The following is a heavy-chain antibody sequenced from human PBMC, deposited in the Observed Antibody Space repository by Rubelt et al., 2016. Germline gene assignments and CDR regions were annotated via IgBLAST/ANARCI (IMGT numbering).Heavy chain of an antibody. V-gene: IGHV3-48*02. CDR1: GFSFSSYD. CDR2: ISSHSSNK. J-gene: IGHJ4*02. Sequence: VQLGGSLRLSCAASGFSFSSYDMTWVRQAPGKGLEWVSSISSHSSNKYYADSVKGRFTISRDNAKNSLYLQMNSLRDEDTSVYYCARPRCGYSTYYFDYWGQGILVTVSS. CDR3: ARPRCGYSTYYFDY. D-gene: IGHD6-13*01.